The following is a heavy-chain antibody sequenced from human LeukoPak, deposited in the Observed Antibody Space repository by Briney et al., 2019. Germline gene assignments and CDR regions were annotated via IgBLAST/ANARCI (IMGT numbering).Heavy chain of an antibody. Sequence: GGSLRLSCAASGFTFNSYAMSWVRQAPGKGLEWVSVVSGSGGSTYYADSVKGRFTISRDNSKNTVYLQMNSLRAEDTAVYYCAKEGYSSSWYTWGQGTMVTVSS. D-gene: IGHD6-13*01. V-gene: IGHV3-23*01. CDR3: AKEGYSSSWYT. CDR1: GFTFNSYA. J-gene: IGHJ3*01. CDR2: VSGSGGST.